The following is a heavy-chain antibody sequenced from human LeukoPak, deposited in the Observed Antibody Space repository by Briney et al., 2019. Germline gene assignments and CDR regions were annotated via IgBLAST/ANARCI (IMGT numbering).Heavy chain of an antibody. CDR3: ARYSSGNNWFDP. V-gene: IGHV4-39*07. J-gene: IGHJ5*02. Sequence: SETLSLTCTVSGGSISSSSYYWGWIRQPPGKGLEWIGSIYYSGSTYYNPSLKSRVTISVDRSKNQFSLKLSSVTAADTAVYYCARYSSGNNWFDPWGQGTLVTVSS. CDR2: IYYSGST. CDR1: GGSISSSSYY. D-gene: IGHD6-19*01.